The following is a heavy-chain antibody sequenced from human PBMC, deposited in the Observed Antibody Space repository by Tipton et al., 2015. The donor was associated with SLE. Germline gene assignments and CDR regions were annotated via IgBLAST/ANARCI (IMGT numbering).Heavy chain of an antibody. V-gene: IGHV1-69*05. Sequence: QSGAEVKKPGSSMKVSCKASGGTFSSYAISWVRQAPGQGLEWMGGIIPIFGTANYAQKFQGRVTITTDESTSTAYMELSSLRSEDTAVYYCASGDCSSTSCYRAEYFQHWGQGTLVTVSS. CDR3: ASGDCSSTSCYRAEYFQH. CDR1: GGTFSSYA. CDR2: IIPIFGTA. D-gene: IGHD2-2*01. J-gene: IGHJ1*01.